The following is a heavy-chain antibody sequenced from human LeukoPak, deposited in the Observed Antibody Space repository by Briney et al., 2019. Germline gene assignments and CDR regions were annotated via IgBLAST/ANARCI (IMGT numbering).Heavy chain of an antibody. D-gene: IGHD2-2*01. V-gene: IGHV3-30*02. CDR3: AKDLIVVVSAAIGYDY. J-gene: IGHJ4*02. CDR2: IRYDGSNK. Sequence: GGSLRLSCAASGFTFSSYGMHWVRQAPGKGLECVAFIRYDGSNKYYADSVKGRFTISRDNSKNTLYLQMNSLRAEDTAVYYCAKDLIVVVSAAIGYDYWGQGTLVTVSS. CDR1: GFTFSSYG.